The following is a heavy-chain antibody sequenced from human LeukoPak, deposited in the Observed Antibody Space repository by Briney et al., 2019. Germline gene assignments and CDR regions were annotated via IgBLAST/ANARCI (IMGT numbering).Heavy chain of an antibody. CDR3: ARDRRYYDFRSGYSDY. CDR1: GFTFSSYS. Sequence: GGSLRPSCAASGFTFSSYSMNWVRQAPGKGLEWVSSISSSSTYMYYADSVKGRFTISRDNAKNSLYLQMNSLRAEDTAVYYCARDRRYYDFRSGYSDYWGQGTRVTVSS. D-gene: IGHD3-3*01. V-gene: IGHV3-21*01. J-gene: IGHJ4*02. CDR2: ISSSSTYM.